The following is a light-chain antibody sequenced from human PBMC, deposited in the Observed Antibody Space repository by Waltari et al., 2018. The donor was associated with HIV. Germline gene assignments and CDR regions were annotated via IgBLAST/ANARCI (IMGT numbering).Light chain of an antibody. J-gene: IGKJ1*01. Sequence: EVVMTQSPGTLSVSPGERATLSCRARQSISSNLAWYQQKPGQATRLLLYEASTGATGVPARFIGSGFGTDFSLSITSLQFEDVAVYYCQQYNNWPRTFGQGTKVEF. V-gene: IGKV3-15*01. CDR1: QSISSN. CDR3: QQYNNWPRT. CDR2: EAS.